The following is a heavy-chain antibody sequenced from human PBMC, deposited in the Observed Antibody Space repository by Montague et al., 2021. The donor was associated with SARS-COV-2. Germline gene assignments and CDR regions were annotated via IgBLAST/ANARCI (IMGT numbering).Heavy chain of an antibody. CDR3: AKGPLGYDYCYMDV. CDR1: GGSISSYY. CDR2: IYYSGST. V-gene: IGHV4-59*01. J-gene: IGHJ6*03. Sequence: SETLSLTCTVSGGSISSYYWSWIRQPPGKGLEWIGYIYYSGSTNYNPSLKSRVTISVDTSKNQFSLKLSSVTAADTAVYYCAKGPLGYDYCYMDVWGKGTTVTVS. D-gene: IGHD2-8*01.